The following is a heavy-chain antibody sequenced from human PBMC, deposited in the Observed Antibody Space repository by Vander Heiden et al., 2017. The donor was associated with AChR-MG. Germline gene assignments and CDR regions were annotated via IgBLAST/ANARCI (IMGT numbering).Heavy chain of an antibody. Sequence: EVQLLESGGGLVQPGGSLRLSCAASGFTFSSPAMTWVRQAPGKGREWVSGSSGSGGSTYYADSVRGRFTISRDNSKNTLYVQMNSLRAEDTAVYCCAKSWAEYQLLNWYFDLWGRGTLVTVSS. V-gene: IGHV3-23*01. CDR2: SSGSGGST. J-gene: IGHJ2*01. CDR3: AKSWAEYQLLNWYFDL. CDR1: GFTFSSPA. D-gene: IGHD2-2*01.